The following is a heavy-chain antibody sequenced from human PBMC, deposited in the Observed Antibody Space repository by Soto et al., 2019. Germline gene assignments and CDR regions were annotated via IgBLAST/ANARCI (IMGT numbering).Heavy chain of an antibody. D-gene: IGHD3-3*01. V-gene: IGHV1-8*01. J-gene: IGHJ6*02. CDR3: ARFYDFWSGPTGYGMDV. CDR1: GYTFTSYD. CDR2: MNPNSGNT. Sequence: ASVNVSCKASGYTFTSYDINWVRQATGQGLEWMGWMNPNSGNTGYAQKFQGRVTMTRNTSISTAYMELSSLRSEDTAVYYCARFYDFWSGPTGYGMDVWGQGTTVTVSS.